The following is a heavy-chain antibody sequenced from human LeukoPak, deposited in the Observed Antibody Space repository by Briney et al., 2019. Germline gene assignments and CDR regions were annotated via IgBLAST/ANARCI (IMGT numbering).Heavy chain of an antibody. CDR3: AREIVGAPFFEY. CDR1: GDSISGYY. V-gene: IGHV4-4*07. J-gene: IGHJ4*02. D-gene: IGHD1-26*01. CDR2: IYTSGST. Sequence: SETLSLTCTVSGDSISGYYWTWIRQPARKGLGCIGRIYTSGSTNYSPSRKSRDTMSVDTSKNQSSLTLSSVTAADTAVYYCAREIVGAPFFEYWGQGTLVTVSS.